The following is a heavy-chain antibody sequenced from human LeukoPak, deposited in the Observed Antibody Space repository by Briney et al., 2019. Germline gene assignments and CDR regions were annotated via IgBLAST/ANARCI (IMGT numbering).Heavy chain of an antibody. CDR1: GGSISSYY. Sequence: SETLSLTCTVSGGSISSYYWSWIRQPPGKGLEWIGSIYYSGSTYYNPSLKSRVTISVDTSKNPFSLKLSSVTAADTAVYYCASRIAAAGTSFDYWGQGTLVTVSS. CDR2: IYYSGST. CDR3: ASRIAAAGTSFDY. V-gene: IGHV4-39*01. D-gene: IGHD6-13*01. J-gene: IGHJ4*02.